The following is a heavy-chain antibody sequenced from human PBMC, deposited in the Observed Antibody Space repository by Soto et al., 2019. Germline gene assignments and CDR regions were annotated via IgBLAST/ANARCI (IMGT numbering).Heavy chain of an antibody. CDR1: SGSMYGFY. CDR3: ARANRPFRGDGAFDS. D-gene: IGHD3-10*01. J-gene: IGHJ4*02. V-gene: IGHV4-4*07. CDR2: IYTSGAT. Sequence: QVQLQESGPGLVKPSETLSLNCTVSSGSMYGFYWSWFRQSAGKGLEWIGRIYTSGATSYHPSLQSRVSMSVSDSKTQFYLRLTSVTAADTAVYYCARANRPFRGDGAFDSWGQGTLVTVSS.